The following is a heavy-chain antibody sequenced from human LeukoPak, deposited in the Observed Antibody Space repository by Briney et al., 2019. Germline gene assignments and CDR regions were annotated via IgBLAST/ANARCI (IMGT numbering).Heavy chain of an antibody. CDR2: IYYSGST. J-gene: IGHJ4*02. CDR1: GGSISSYY. D-gene: IGHD4-17*01. CDR3: ARRPHTVTTHYFDY. Sequence: TSETLSLTCTVSGGSISSYYWSWIRQPPGKGLEWIGYIYYSGSTNYNPSLKSRVPISVDKYKNQFSLKLSSVTAADTAVYYCARRPHTVTTHYFDYWGQGTLVTVSS. V-gene: IGHV4-59*01.